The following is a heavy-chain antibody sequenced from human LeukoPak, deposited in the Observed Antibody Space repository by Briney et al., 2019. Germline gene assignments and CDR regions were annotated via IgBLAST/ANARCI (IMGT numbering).Heavy chain of an antibody. CDR2: ISPDGSGS. CDR3: ARDFSYRQFDY. D-gene: IGHD2/OR15-2a*01. CDR1: GIAFSDSF. Sequence: PGGSPRLSCAASGIAFSDSFMAWVRQAPGKGLEWGAEISPDGSGSSYVDSVAGRFTISRDNSKNALYLQMNSLRVEETAVYYCARDFSYRQFDYWGLGTLVTVSS. V-gene: IGHV3-7*01. J-gene: IGHJ4*02.